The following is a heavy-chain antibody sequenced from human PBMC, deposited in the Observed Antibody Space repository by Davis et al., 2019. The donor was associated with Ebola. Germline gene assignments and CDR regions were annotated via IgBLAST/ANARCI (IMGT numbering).Heavy chain of an antibody. D-gene: IGHD6-19*01. Sequence: MPSETLSLTCTVSGGSISSSSHYWGWIRQPPGKGLEWIGEVNQSGSTNYNPSLKSRVIISVVTSKNQFSLNLSSVTAADTAGYYCGVHGSGWYTSLDFDYWGQGALVAVSS. J-gene: IGHJ4*02. CDR2: VNQSGST. CDR1: GGSISSSSHY. CDR3: GVHGSGWYTSLDFDY. V-gene: IGHV4-39*07.